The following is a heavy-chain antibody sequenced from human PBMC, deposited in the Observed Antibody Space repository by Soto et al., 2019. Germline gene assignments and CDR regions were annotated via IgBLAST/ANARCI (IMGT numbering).Heavy chain of an antibody. J-gene: IGHJ6*02. CDR1: GYTFTGYY. CDR3: AKRGQALDV. D-gene: IGHD5-12*01. Sequence: ASVKVSCKAAGYTFTGYYMHWVRQAPGQGLEWMGWINPNSGDTKYAKKFQDRVTMTRDTSISSAYMELSSLRSDDTAVYYCAKRGQALDVWGQGTRVTL. V-gene: IGHV1-2*02. CDR2: INPNSGDT.